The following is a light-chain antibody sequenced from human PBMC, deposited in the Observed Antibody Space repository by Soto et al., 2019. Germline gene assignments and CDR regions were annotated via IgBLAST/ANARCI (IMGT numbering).Light chain of an antibody. V-gene: IGKV3-20*01. J-gene: IGKJ2*01. Sequence: VLTQSPGTLSLSAGDRATLSCRASQRVSSSSFAWYQQKPGQAPRLLIFGTSARATGIPERFRGSGSGTEFTITITRLEPEDFAVYYCQQYGNSRFTFGRGTKLEIK. CDR3: QQYGNSRFT. CDR1: QRVSSSS. CDR2: GTS.